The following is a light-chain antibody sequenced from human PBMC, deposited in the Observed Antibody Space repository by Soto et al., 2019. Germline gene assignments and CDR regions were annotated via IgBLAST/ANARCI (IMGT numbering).Light chain of an antibody. Sequence: QSVLTQPPSASGSPGQSVTISCTGTSSDVGGYNYVSWYQQHPGKAPKLMIYEVSKRPSWVPDRFSGSKSGNTASLTVSGLQAEDEADYYCSSYAGSNNLRVFGGGTKLTVL. V-gene: IGLV2-8*01. CDR1: SSDVGGYNY. CDR2: EVS. CDR3: SSYAGSNNLRV. J-gene: IGLJ2*01.